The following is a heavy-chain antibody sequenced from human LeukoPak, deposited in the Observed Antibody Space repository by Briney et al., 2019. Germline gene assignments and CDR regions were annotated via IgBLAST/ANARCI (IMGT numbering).Heavy chain of an antibody. CDR1: GGSISSYY. Sequence: SETLSLTCTVSGGSISSYYWSWIRQPAGKGLEWIGRIYTSGSTDYNPSLKSRVTMSIDTSKKQFSLKLSSVTAADTAVYYCARENDFSGAFPPYMDVWGKGTTVTISS. V-gene: IGHV4-4*07. J-gene: IGHJ6*03. D-gene: IGHD3-3*01. CDR3: ARENDFSGAFPPYMDV. CDR2: IYTSGST.